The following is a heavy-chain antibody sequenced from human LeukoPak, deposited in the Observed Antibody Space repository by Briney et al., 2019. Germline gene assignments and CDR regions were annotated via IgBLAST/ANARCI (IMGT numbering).Heavy chain of an antibody. J-gene: IGHJ4*02. D-gene: IGHD1-26*01. CDR3: AKDPTVGTTNYFDY. CDR2: ISGSGGST. Sequence: GGSLRLSCAASGFTFSSYSMNWVRQAPGKGLEWVSAISGSGGSTDYADSVKGRFTISRDNSKNTLYLQMNSLRAEDTAIYYCAKDPTVGTTNYFDYWGQGTLVTVSS. V-gene: IGHV3-23*01. CDR1: GFTFSSYS.